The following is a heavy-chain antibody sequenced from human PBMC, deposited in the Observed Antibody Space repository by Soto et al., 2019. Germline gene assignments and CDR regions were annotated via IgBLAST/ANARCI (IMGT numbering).Heavy chain of an antibody. Sequence: QVQLQQWGAGLLKPSETLSVTCAVYGGSFSGYYWSWIRQPPGKGLEWIGEINHSGSTNHNPSLKSRVTISVDTYKNQFSRNLNSVTAADTAVYYCARGRSSSWYYFGLDVWGQGSTVTDSS. CDR2: INHSGST. CDR1: GGSFSGYY. D-gene: IGHD6-13*01. CDR3: ARGRSSSWYYFGLDV. V-gene: IGHV4-34*01. J-gene: IGHJ6*02.